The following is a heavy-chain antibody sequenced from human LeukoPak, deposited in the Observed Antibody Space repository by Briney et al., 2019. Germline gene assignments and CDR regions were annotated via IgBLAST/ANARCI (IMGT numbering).Heavy chain of an antibody. J-gene: IGHJ4*02. CDR2: ITSSSNTI. Sequence: QSGGSLRLSCAASGFTFSSYTMNWVRQAPGKGLEWVSYITSSSNTIYYADSVKGRFTISRDNAKNSLYLQMNSLRAEDTAVYYCARLDEYRSSPSCDYWGQGTLVTVSS. V-gene: IGHV3-48*01. CDR1: GFTFSSYT. D-gene: IGHD6-6*01. CDR3: ARLDEYRSSPSCDY.